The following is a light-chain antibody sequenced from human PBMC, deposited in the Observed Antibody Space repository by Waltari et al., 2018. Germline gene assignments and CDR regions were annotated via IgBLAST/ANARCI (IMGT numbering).Light chain of an antibody. CDR1: QDISRW. Sequence: DIQMTQFPPSVSASVGDKVTITCRASQDISRWLAWYQQKPGKAPKFLIYAASNLQSGVPSRFSGSGSGTHFTLTISSLQPQDFATYYCQQGNSFPLSFGGGTKVEI. CDR3: QQGNSFPLS. J-gene: IGKJ4*01. CDR2: AAS. V-gene: IGKV1-12*01.